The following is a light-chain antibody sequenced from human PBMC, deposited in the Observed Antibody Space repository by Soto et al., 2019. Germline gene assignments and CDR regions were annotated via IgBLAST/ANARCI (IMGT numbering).Light chain of an antibody. J-gene: IGLJ2*01. Sequence: QSVLTQPPSVSGAPGQRVTISCTGSSSNIGAGYNVHWYQQLPGTAPKLLIYGNSNGPSGVPDRFSGAKSGTSASLAITGLQAEDEVDYYCQSYDTSLSGFVVFGGGTKLTVL. CDR1: SSNIGAGYN. CDR3: QSYDTSLSGFVV. V-gene: IGLV1-40*01. CDR2: GNS.